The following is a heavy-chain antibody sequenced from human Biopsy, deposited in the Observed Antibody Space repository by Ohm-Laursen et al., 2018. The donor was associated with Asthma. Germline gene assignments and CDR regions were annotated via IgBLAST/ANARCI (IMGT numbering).Heavy chain of an antibody. CDR3: ARDLGIVGATPDGFNI. D-gene: IGHD1-26*01. Sequence: TLSLTCTVSGGSTSSEHYYWTWIRQPPGKGLEWVGYVYSSGSTYYNPFLDSRVMISLDTSKNQFSLSLSSVTAADSAVYFCARDLGIVGATPDGFNIWGQGTLVTVSS. V-gene: IGHV4-30-4*01. CDR2: VYSSGST. CDR1: GGSTSSEHYY. J-gene: IGHJ3*02.